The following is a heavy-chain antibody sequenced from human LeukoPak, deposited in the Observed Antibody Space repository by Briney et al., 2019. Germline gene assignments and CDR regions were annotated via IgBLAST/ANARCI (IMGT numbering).Heavy chain of an antibody. V-gene: IGHV3-23*01. D-gene: IGHD6-19*01. CDR1: GFSFSTYA. Sequence: GGSLRLSCAASGFSFSTYAMSWVRQAPGKGLEWVSAISGSGGSTYYADSVKGRFTISRDNSKNTLYLQMNSLRAEDTAVYYCAKRSRIAVAGTQVLDYWGQGTLVTVSS. CDR2: ISGSGGST. CDR3: AKRSRIAVAGTQVLDY. J-gene: IGHJ4*02.